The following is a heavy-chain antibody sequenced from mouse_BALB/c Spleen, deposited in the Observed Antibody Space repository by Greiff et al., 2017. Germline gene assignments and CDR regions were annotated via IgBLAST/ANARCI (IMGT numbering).Heavy chain of an antibody. CDR1: GYTFTSYW. V-gene: IGHV1-7*01. D-gene: IGHD1-1*02. CDR3: ASTYGLAYAMDY. J-gene: IGHJ4*01. Sequence: QVQLQQSGAELAKPGASVKMSCKASGYTFTSYWMHWVKQRPGQGLEWIGYINPSTGYTEYNQKFKDKATLTADKSSSTAYMQLSSLTSEDSAVYYCASTYGLAYAMDYWGQGTSVTVSS. CDR2: INPSTGYT.